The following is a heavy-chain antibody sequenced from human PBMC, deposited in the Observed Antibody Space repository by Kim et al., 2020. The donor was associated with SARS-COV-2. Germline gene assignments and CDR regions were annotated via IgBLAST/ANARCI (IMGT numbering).Heavy chain of an antibody. V-gene: IGHV1-3*01. D-gene: IGHD5-18*01. CDR3: AREYSYGYPEYYFDY. Sequence: QKFQGRVTITRDTSASTAYMELSSLRSEDTAVYYCAREYSYGYPEYYFDYWGQGTLVTVSS. J-gene: IGHJ4*02.